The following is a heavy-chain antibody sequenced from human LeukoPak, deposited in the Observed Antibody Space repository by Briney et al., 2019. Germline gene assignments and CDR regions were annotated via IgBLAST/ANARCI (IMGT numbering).Heavy chain of an antibody. CDR3: ARHQCSGTRCYNFYFYGMDV. CDR2: IYYSTST. CDR1: GGSITSSIDY. Sequence: SETLSLTCTVSGGSITSSIDYWGWVRQPPGKGLEWIATIYYSTSTQYNPSPKSRVTMSVDTSKNQFSLKLSSMTAADTAVYYCARHQCSGTRCYNFYFYGMDVWGQGTTVTVSS. J-gene: IGHJ6*02. D-gene: IGHD2-2*02. V-gene: IGHV4-39*01.